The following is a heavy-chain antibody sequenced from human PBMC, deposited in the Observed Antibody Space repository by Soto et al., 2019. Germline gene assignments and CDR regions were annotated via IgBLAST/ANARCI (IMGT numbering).Heavy chain of an antibody. J-gene: IGHJ4*02. V-gene: IGHV3-33*01. CDR2: IWYDGSNK. Sequence: GGSLRLSCAASGFTFSSYGMHWVRQAPGKGLEWVAVIWYDGSNKYYADSVKGRFTISRDNSKNTLYLQMNSLRAEDTAVYYCARDQHDFWSGYYCYWGQGTLVTVSS. D-gene: IGHD3-3*01. CDR3: ARDQHDFWSGYYCY. CDR1: GFTFSSYG.